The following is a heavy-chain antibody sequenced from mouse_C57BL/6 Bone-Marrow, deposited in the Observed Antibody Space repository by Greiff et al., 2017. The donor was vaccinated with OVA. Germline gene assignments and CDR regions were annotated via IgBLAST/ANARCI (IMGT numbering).Heavy chain of an antibody. J-gene: IGHJ4*01. D-gene: IGHD2-3*01. CDR2: SRNKANDYTT. CDR3: ARDAPGGYYPSYAMDY. V-gene: IGHV7-1*01. Sequence: EVKLMESGGGLVQSGRSLRLSCATSGFTFSDFYMAWVRQAPGKGLEWIAASRNKANDYTTEYSASVKGRFIVSRDTSQSILYLQMNALRAEDTAIYYCARDAPGGYYPSYAMDYWGQGTSVTVSS. CDR1: GFTFSDFY.